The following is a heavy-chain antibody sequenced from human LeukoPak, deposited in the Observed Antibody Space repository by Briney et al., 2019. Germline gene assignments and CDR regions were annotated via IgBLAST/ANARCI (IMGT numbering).Heavy chain of an antibody. CDR2: IIPIFGTA. Sequence: SVKVSCKASGGTFSSYAISWVRQAPGQGLEWMGGIIPIFGTANYAQKFQGRVTITTDESTSTAYMELSSLRSEDTAVYYCARVEGYSSWWGAAFDIWGQGTMVTVSS. D-gene: IGHD6-13*01. CDR1: GGTFSSYA. J-gene: IGHJ3*02. CDR3: ARVEGYSSWWGAAFDI. V-gene: IGHV1-69*05.